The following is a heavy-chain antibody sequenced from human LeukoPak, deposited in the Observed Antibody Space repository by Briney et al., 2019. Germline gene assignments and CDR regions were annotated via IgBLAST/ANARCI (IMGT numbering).Heavy chain of an antibody. CDR2: INPSGGST. D-gene: IGHD3-22*01. CDR1: GYTFTSYY. J-gene: IGHJ3*02. V-gene: IGHV1-46*01. Sequence: ASVKVSCKASGYTFTSYYMHWVRQAPGQGLEWMGIINPSGGSTSYAQKFQGRVTMTRDTSTSTVYMELSSLRSEDTAVYYCARFSYYDSSGYTDAFDIWGQGTMVTVSS. CDR3: ARFSYYDSSGYTDAFDI.